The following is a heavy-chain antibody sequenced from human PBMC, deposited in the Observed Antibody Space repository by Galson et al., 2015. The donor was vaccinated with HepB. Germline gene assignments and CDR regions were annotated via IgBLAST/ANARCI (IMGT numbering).Heavy chain of an antibody. J-gene: IGHJ6*03. Sequence: WIRQPPGKGLEWIGEINHRGGTNYNPSLKSRVTISVDTSKNQFSLKLTSVTAADTAVYYCARGKRGDYVWGSYYYYMDVWGKGTTVTVPS. CDR3: ARGKRGDYVWGSYYYYMDV. CDR2: INHRGGT. D-gene: IGHD3-16*01. V-gene: IGHV4-34*01.